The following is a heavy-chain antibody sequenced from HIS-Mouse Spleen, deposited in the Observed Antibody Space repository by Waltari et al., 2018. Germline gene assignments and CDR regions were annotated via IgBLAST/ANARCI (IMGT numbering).Heavy chain of an antibody. CDR2: ISYDGSNK. J-gene: IGHJ4*02. V-gene: IGHV3-30*18. CDR3: AKDKHHAFDY. Sequence: QVQLVESGGGVVQPGWSLRLACAASGFTFSSYGMHWVRQAPGKGLEWVAVISYDGSNKYYADSVKGRFTISRDNSKNTLYLQMNSLRAEDTAVYYCAKDKHHAFDYWGKGTLVTVSS. CDR1: GFTFSSYG.